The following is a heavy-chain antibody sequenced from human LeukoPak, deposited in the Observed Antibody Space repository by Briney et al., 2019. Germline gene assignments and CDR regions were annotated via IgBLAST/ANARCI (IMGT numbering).Heavy chain of an antibody. CDR2: INHSGST. CDR3: AILPLSL. J-gene: IGHJ4*01. CDR1: GGSFSGYY. Sequence: PSETLSLTCAVYGGSFSGYYWSWIRQPPGKGLEWTGEINHSGSTNYNPSLKSRVTISVDTSKNQFSLKLSSVTAADTAVYYCAILPLSLWGHGTLVTVSS. V-gene: IGHV4-34*01.